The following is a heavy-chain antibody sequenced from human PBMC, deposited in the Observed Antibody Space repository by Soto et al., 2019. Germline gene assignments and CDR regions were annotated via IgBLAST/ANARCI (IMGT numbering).Heavy chain of an antibody. J-gene: IGHJ6*02. CDR3: AISWGRGYSQELDYYYGMDV. CDR2: INPSGGST. D-gene: IGHD5-18*01. CDR1: GYTFTSYY. Sequence: ASVKVSCKASGYTFTSYYMHWVRQAPGQGLEWMGIINPSGGSTSYAQKFQGRVTMTRDTSTSTVYMELSSLRSEDTAVYYCAISWGRGYSQELDYYYGMDVRGPGTTVTLSS. V-gene: IGHV1-46*01.